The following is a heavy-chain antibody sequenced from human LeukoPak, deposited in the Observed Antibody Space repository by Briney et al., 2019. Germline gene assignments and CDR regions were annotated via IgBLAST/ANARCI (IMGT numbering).Heavy chain of an antibody. CDR3: AKAGRSGWYPGRPFNI. Sequence: PGGSLRLSCAASGFTFITYAMSWVRQAPGKGLQWVSVIRDSGGSTYYADSVKGRFTISRDNSKNTLYLQMNSLRAEDTAVYYCAKAGRSGWYPGRPFNIWGQGTMVTVSS. CDR1: GFTFITYA. V-gene: IGHV3-23*01. J-gene: IGHJ3*02. CDR2: IRDSGGST. D-gene: IGHD6-19*01.